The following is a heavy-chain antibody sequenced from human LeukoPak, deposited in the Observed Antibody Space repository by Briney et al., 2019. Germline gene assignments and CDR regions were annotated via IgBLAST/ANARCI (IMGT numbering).Heavy chain of an antibody. V-gene: IGHV3-21*01. CDR2: ISSSSSYI. Sequence: LGGSLRLSCAASGFTFSSYSMNWVRQAPGKGLEWVSSISSSSSYIYYADSVKGRFTISRDNAKNSLYLQMNSLRAEDTAVYYCAREATIFGVVTALDVWGKGTTVTVSS. CDR1: GFTFSSYS. J-gene: IGHJ6*04. D-gene: IGHD3-3*01. CDR3: AREATIFGVVTALDV.